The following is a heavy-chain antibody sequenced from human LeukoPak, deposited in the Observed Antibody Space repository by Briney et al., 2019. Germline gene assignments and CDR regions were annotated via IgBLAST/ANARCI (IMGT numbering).Heavy chain of an antibody. J-gene: IGHJ4*02. Sequence: PSETLTLTCTVSGGSFSSGGYHWGWVRQRPGQGLEWLGYIYYSGSTYYNPSLKSRVTISVDTSKNQFSLKLSSVTAADTAVYYCARGVLRRYYDSSGYCCYFDYWGQGTLVTVSS. V-gene: IGHV4-31*03. CDR2: IYYSGST. CDR3: ARGVLRRYYDSSGYCCYFDY. CDR1: GGSFSSGGYH. D-gene: IGHD3-22*01.